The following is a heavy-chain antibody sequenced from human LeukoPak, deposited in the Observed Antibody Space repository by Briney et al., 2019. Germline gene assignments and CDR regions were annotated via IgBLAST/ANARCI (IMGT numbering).Heavy chain of an antibody. CDR2: FDPEDGET. CDR3: ATGGGGGYAFDI. J-gene: IGHJ3*02. CDR1: GYTLTELS. D-gene: IGHD2-21*01. V-gene: IGHV1-24*01. Sequence: ASVKVSCKVSGYTLTELSMHWVRQAPGKGLEWMGGFDPEDGETIYAQKFQGRVTMTEDTSTDTAYMELSSLRSEDTAVYYCATGGGGGYAFDIWGQGTMVTVSS.